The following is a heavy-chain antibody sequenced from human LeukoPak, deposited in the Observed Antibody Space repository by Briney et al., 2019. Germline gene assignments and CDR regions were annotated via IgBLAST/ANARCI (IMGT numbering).Heavy chain of an antibody. Sequence: PSETLSLTCTVSGGSISSYYWSWIRQPPGKGLEWIGYIYYSGSTNYNPSLKSRVTISVDTSKNQFSLKLSSVTAADTAVYYCARDRYCSSTSCPGGFYYYYYMDVWAKGPRSPSP. CDR3: ARDRYCSSTSCPGGFYYYYYMDV. CDR1: GGSISSYY. D-gene: IGHD2-2*01. J-gene: IGHJ6*03. V-gene: IGHV4-59*12. CDR2: IYYSGST.